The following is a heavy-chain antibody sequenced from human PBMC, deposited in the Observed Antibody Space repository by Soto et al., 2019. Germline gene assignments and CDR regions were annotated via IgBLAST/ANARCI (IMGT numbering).Heavy chain of an antibody. J-gene: IGHJ6*03. CDR1: GFTFSNAW. CDR3: TTDAPGYSGYDYGHYYYYYYMDV. V-gene: IGHV3-15*01. Sequence: GGSLRLSCAASGFTFSNAWMSWVRQAPGKGLEWVGRIKSKTDGGTTDYAAPVKGRFTISRDDSKNTLYLQMNSLKTEDTAVYYCTTDAPGYSGYDYGHYYYYYYMDVWGKGTTVTVSS. CDR2: IKSKTDGGTT. D-gene: IGHD5-12*01.